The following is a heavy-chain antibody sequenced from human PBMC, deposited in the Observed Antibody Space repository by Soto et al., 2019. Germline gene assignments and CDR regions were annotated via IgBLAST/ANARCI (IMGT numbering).Heavy chain of an antibody. CDR1: GFSLKSSGVG. CDR3: AHKEYYFAPETYYNVRCCDT. CDR2: VYWSDEK. J-gene: IGHJ5*02. D-gene: IGHD3-10*01. V-gene: IGHV2-5*01. Sequence: SGPTLVNPTQTLTLTCTFSGFSLKSSGVGVAWIRKPPGKALEWLALVYWSDEKRYSPSLKNRLTITKDTSKNEGVLTMTNMDPLDTATYYCAHKEYYFAPETYYNVRCCDTWGKGILVTVAS.